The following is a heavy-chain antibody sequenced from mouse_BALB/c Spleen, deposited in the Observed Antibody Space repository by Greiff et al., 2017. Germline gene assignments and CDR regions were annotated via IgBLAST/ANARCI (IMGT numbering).Heavy chain of an antibody. CDR1: GFNIKDYY. Sequence: VQLKQSGAELVRSGASVKLSCTASGFNIKDYYMHWVKQRPEQGLEWIGWIDPENGDTEYAPKFQGKATMTADTSSNTAYLQLSSLTSEDTAVYYCARGYGNWFAYWGQGTLVTVSA. V-gene: IGHV14-4*02. CDR3: ARGYGNWFAY. J-gene: IGHJ3*01. CDR2: IDPENGDT. D-gene: IGHD2-10*02.